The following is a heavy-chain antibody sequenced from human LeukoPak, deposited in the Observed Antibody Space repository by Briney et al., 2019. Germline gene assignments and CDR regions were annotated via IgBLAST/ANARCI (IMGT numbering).Heavy chain of an antibody. J-gene: IGHJ4*02. CDR2: IYSGGST. CDR1: GFTVSSNY. V-gene: IGHV3-53*01. Sequence: GGSLRLSCAASGFTVSSNYMSWVGQAPGKGLEWVSVIYSGGSTYYADSVKGRFTISRDNSKNTLYLQMNSLRAEDTAVYYCAREPVAGNFDYWGQGTLVTVSS. CDR3: AREPVAGNFDY. D-gene: IGHD6-19*01.